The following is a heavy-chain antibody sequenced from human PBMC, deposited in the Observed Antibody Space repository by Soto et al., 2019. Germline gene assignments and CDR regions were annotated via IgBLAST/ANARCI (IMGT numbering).Heavy chain of an antibody. CDR1: GDSVSSVGFH. CDR2: IYNGGST. CDR3: ARAPVGLDTISYFDY. D-gene: IGHD3-3*01. J-gene: IGHJ4*02. V-gene: IGHV4-30-4*01. Sequence: PSETLSLTCTVSGDSVSSVGFHWAWLLRPPGKGLDWIGYIYNGGSTYYRPSLESRMHMSVDATRNHDALRLTARTAADKAVYFCARAPVGLDTISYFDYWGQGKLVTVSS.